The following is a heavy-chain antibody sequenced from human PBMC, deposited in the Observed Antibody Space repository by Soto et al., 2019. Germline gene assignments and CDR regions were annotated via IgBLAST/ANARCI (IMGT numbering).Heavy chain of an antibody. CDR3: AISVRTFPLDTAMGYCEYCWAFDY. CDR2: IIPIFGTA. J-gene: IGHJ4*02. CDR1: GGTFSSYA. Sequence: SVKVSCKXSGGTFSSYAISWVRQAPGQGLEWMGGIIPIFGTANYAQKFQGRVTITADESTSTAYMELSSLRSEDTAVYYCAISVRTFPLDTAMGYCEYCWAFDYWGQGTLVTVSS. D-gene: IGHD5-18*01. V-gene: IGHV1-69*13.